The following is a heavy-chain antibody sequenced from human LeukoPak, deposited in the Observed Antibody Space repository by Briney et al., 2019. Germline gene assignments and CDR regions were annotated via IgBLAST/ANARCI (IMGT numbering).Heavy chain of an antibody. V-gene: IGHV3-11*01. D-gene: IGHD5-12*01. CDR2: ISSSGSTI. J-gene: IGHJ4*02. CDR3: ARDFWYSGYVGSADGY. Sequence: GGSLRLSCAASGFTFSDYYMSWIRQAPGKGLEWVSYISSSGSTIYYADSVKGRFTISRDNAKNSLYLQMNSLRAEDTAVYYCARDFWYSGYVGSADGYWGQGTLVTVSS. CDR1: GFTFSDYY.